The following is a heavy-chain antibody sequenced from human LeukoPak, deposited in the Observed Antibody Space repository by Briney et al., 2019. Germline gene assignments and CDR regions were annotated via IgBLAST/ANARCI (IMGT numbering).Heavy chain of an antibody. Sequence: SETLSLTCTVSGGSISHFYWNWIRQPPGKGLEWIGYIYYTGGTSYSPSLKSRATISVDTYKNQISLKLNSVTAADTAVYYCARRRIVVANTGAFDIWGQGTIAPVS. J-gene: IGHJ3*02. D-gene: IGHD3-22*01. CDR1: GGSISHFY. CDR3: ARRRIVVANTGAFDI. V-gene: IGHV4-59*08. CDR2: IYYTGGT.